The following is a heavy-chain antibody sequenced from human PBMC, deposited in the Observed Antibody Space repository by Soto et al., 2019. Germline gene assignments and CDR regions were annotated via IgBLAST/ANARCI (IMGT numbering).Heavy chain of an antibody. D-gene: IGHD2-2*01. Sequence: SETLSLTCTVSGGSISSYYWSWIRQPPGKGLEWIGYIYYSGSTNYNPSLKSRVTISVDTSKNQFSLKLSSVTAADTAVYYCATRSHCSSTSCQGAIVNWGQGTLVTVSS. CDR2: IYYSGST. V-gene: IGHV4-59*01. CDR3: ATRSHCSSTSCQGAIVN. CDR1: GGSISSYY. J-gene: IGHJ4*02.